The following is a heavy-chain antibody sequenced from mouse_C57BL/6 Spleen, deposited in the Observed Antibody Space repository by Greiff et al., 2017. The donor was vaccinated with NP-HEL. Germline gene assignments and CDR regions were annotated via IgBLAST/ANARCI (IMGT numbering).Heavy chain of an antibody. Sequence: QVQLQQPGAELVMPGASVKLSCKASGYTFTSYWMHWVKQRPGQGLEWIGEIDPSDSYTNYNQKFKGKSTLTVDKSSSTAYMQLSSLTSEDSAVYYCARGDYGSSCWYFDVWGTGTTVTVSS. CDR3: ARGDYGSSCWYFDV. CDR1: GYTFTSYW. J-gene: IGHJ1*03. D-gene: IGHD1-1*01. V-gene: IGHV1-69*01. CDR2: IDPSDSYT.